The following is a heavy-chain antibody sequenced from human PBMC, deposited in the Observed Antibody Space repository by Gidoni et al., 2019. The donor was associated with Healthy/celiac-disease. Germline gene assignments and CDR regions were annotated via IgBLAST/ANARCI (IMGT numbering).Heavy chain of an antibody. Sequence: QVQLQQWGAGLLKPSETLSLTCAVYGGSFSGYYWSWIRQPPGKGLEWIGEINHSGSTNYNPSLKSRVTISVDTSKNQFSLKLSSVTAADTAVYYCARTGDGYKKRERWLFDYWGQGTLVTVSS. CDR3: ARTGDGYKKRERWLFDY. V-gene: IGHV4-34*01. CDR1: GGSFSGYY. CDR2: INHSGST. D-gene: IGHD5-12*01. J-gene: IGHJ4*02.